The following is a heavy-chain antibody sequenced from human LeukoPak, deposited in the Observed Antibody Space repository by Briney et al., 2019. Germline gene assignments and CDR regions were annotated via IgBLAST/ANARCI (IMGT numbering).Heavy chain of an antibody. J-gene: IGHJ4*02. CDR3: AKCHFFFNPSGSYDY. D-gene: IGHD1-26*01. CDR2: ISSSGSTI. Sequence: PGGSLRLSCAASGFTFSDYYMSWIRQAPGKGLEWVSYISSSGSTIYYADSVKGRFTISRDNAKNSLYLQMNSLRAEDTAVYYCAKCHFFFNPSGSYDYWGQGTLVTVSS. V-gene: IGHV3-11*01. CDR1: GFTFSDYY.